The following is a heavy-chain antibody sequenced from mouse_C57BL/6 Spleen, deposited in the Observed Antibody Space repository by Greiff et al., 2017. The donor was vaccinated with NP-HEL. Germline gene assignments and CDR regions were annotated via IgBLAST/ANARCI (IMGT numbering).Heavy chain of an antibody. Sequence: QVQLQQSGAELVRPGASVTLSCKASGYTFTDYEMHWVKQTPVHGLEWIGAIDPETGGTAYNQKFKGKAILTADKSSSTAYMELRSLTSEDSAVYYCTRQLSPAWFAYWGQGTLVTVSA. J-gene: IGHJ3*01. CDR3: TRQLSPAWFAY. CDR1: GYTFTDYE. V-gene: IGHV1-15*01. D-gene: IGHD3-2*02. CDR2: IDPETGGT.